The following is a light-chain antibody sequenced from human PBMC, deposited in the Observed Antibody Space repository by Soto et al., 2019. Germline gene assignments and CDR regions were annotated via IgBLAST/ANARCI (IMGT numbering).Light chain of an antibody. V-gene: IGKV1-27*01. Sequence: DIQMTQSPSSLSASVGGRVTITCRASQGISTYLAWYQQKPGKVPKLLIYAASTLQSGVPSRFSGSGSGTKFTLTISSLQPEDVATYYCQKYNSAPLTFGGGTKVEIK. CDR3: QKYNSAPLT. J-gene: IGKJ4*01. CDR1: QGISTY. CDR2: AAS.